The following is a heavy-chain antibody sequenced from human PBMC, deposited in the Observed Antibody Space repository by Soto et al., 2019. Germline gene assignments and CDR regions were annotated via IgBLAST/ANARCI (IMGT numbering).Heavy chain of an antibody. Sequence: QVQLVQSGTEVKKPGSSVKVSCKASGGTFHSHDINWVRQDPGQGLEWMGGIIPIFGTANYAQKFQGRVTITADESTSTVYMELSSLRSEDTAIYYCARNLGYRNGYYYYGMDVWGQGTTVTVSS. CDR2: IIPIFGTA. CDR1: GGTFHSHD. V-gene: IGHV1-69*12. CDR3: ARNLGYRNGYYYYGMDV. J-gene: IGHJ6*02. D-gene: IGHD5-12*01.